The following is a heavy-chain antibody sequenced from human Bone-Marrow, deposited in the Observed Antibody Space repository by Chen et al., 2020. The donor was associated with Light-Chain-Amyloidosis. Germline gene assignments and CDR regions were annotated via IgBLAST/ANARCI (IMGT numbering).Heavy chain of an antibody. CDR3: AGVNSDSSGYYGVGYANH. Sequence: EVQLVESGGGLVQPGGSLRLSCAASGFTFSTYWMYWVRQAPGKGLLWVSRINSDGSTIIDAGARRGGFAVSRDNAKNRMYLKMNRLGAEDTAVYYCAGVNSDSSGYYGVGYANHWGQGTLFTVSS. CDR2: INSDGSTI. V-gene: IGHV3-74*01. CDR1: GFTFSTYW. D-gene: IGHD3-22*01. J-gene: IGHJ1*01.